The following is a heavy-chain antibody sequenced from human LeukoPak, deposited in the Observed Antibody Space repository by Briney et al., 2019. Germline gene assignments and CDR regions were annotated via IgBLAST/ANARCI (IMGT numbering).Heavy chain of an antibody. CDR3: ATSGGRITIFGVANRDY. Sequence: KAGGSLRLSCAASGFTFSSYSMNWVRQAPGKGVEWVSSISSSSSYIYYADSVKGRFTISRDNAKNSLYLQMNSLRAEDTAVYYCATSGGRITIFGVANRDYWGQGTLVTVSS. J-gene: IGHJ4*02. V-gene: IGHV3-21*01. CDR2: ISSSSSYI. D-gene: IGHD3-3*01. CDR1: GFTFSSYS.